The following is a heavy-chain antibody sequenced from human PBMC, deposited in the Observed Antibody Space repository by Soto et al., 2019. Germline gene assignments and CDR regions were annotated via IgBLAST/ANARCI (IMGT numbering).Heavy chain of an antibody. CDR1: GFTFSSHA. V-gene: IGHV3-23*01. J-gene: IGHJ4*02. CDR3: AKKRSGSWSMGCFDS. Sequence: GGSLRLSCAASGFTFSSHAMNWVRQAPGKGLEWLSAISGGASDIYYADSVKGRFTISRDSSTNTVFLQMNSLRAEDTALYYCAKKRSGSWSMGCFDSWGQGTLVTVSS. D-gene: IGHD3-16*01. CDR2: ISGGASDI.